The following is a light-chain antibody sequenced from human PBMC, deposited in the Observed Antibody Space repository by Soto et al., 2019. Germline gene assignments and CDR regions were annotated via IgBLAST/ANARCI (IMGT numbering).Light chain of an antibody. V-gene: IGKV3-20*01. J-gene: IGKJ1*01. CDR2: IAS. CDR1: QSVSSNY. CDR3: QQYRPSPWT. Sequence: EIVLTQSPGTLSLSPGERATLSCRASQSVSSNYLAWYQQKTGQTPRLLIYIASSRAPGIPDRFSGSGSGTHFTLPISRVEPEECAVYCCQQYRPSPWTCGQGTKVEIK.